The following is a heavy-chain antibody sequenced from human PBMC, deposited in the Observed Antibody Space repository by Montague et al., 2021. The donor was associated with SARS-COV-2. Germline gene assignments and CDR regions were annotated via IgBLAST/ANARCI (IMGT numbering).Heavy chain of an antibody. Sequence: SETLSPTCTVSGGSVSSGSYYWSWIRQPPGKGLEWIGYIYYSGSTHYNPSLKSRVTISVDTSKNQFSLKLSSVTAADTAVYYCARGARQGYGFRLGSFDSWGQGTLVTVSS. CDR3: ARGARQGYGFRLGSFDS. CDR2: IYYSGST. CDR1: GGSVSSGSYY. J-gene: IGHJ4*02. D-gene: IGHD3-10*01. V-gene: IGHV4-61*01.